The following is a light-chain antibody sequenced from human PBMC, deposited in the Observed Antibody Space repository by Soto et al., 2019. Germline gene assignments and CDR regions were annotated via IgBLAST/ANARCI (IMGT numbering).Light chain of an antibody. CDR2: EVT. CDR3: SSYAGSNNYV. V-gene: IGLV2-8*01. Sequence: QSGPTQPPPASGSPGPSVTLSCTRNNSGVGGYNYVSWYQQHPGKTPKLMIYEVTKRPSGVPDRFSGSKSGDTASLTVSGLQAEDEADYYCSSYAGSNNYVFGTGTKVTVL. CDR1: NSGVGGYNY. J-gene: IGLJ1*01.